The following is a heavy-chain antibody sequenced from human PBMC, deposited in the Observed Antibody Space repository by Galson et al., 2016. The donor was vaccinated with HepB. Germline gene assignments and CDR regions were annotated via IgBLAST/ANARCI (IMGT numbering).Heavy chain of an antibody. V-gene: IGHV3-23*01. CDR2: ITANSGTT. CDR3: AKHSAYGDLYDY. J-gene: IGHJ4*02. D-gene: IGHD4-17*01. CDR1: GFLFSSYA. Sequence: SLRLSCAASGFLFSSYAMSWVRQAPGKGLEWVSVITANSGTTYYADSVKGRFTISRDNSKNTLYLQMNSLRAEDTAVYYCAKHSAYGDLYDYWGQGTLVTVSS.